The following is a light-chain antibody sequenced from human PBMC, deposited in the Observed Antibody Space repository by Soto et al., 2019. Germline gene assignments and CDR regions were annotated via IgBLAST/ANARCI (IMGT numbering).Light chain of an antibody. CDR1: QSVSSN. CDR3: QQYNNWPPT. CDR2: GAS. J-gene: IGKJ1*01. Sequence: DIVMTQSPATLSVSPGERATLSCRASQSVSSNLAWYQQKPGQAPRPLIYGASTRATGIPARFSGSGSGTEFTLTISSLQSEDFAVYYCQQYNNWPPTFGQGTKV. V-gene: IGKV3-15*01.